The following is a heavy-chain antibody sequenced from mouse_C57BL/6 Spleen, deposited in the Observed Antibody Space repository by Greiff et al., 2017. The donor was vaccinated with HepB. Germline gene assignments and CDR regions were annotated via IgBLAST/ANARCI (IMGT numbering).Heavy chain of an antibody. V-gene: IGHV7-3*01. CDR3: ARYIQLSHVWGYAMDY. CDR2: IRNKANGYTT. CDR1: GFTFTDYY. J-gene: IGHJ4*01. Sequence: EVKLVESGGGLVQPGGSLSLSCAASGFTFTDYYMSWVRQPPGKALEWLGFIRNKANGYTTEYSASVKGRFTISRDNSQSILYLQMNALRAEDSATYYCARYIQLSHVWGYAMDYWGQGTSVTVSS. D-gene: IGHD3-2*02.